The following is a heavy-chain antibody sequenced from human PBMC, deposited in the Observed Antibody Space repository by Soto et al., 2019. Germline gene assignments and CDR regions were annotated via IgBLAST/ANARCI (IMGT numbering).Heavy chain of an antibody. CDR3: ARDDLARALRAQYYDFWSGPLGDYYYGMDV. CDR1: GYTFTSYG. J-gene: IGHJ6*02. V-gene: IGHV1-18*04. CDR2: ISAYNGNT. Sequence: QVQLVQSGAEVKKPGASVKVSCKASGYTFTSYGISWVRQAPGQGLEWMGWISAYNGNTNYAQKLQGRVTMTTDTSTSTAYMELRSLRSDDTAVYYCARDDLARALRAQYYDFWSGPLGDYYYGMDVWGQGTTVTVSS. D-gene: IGHD3-3*01.